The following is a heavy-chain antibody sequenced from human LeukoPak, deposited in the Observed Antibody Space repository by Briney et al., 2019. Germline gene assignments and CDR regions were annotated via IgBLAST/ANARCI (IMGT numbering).Heavy chain of an antibody. Sequence: ASVKVSCKASGYTFTGYYMHWVRQAPGQGLEWMGWISAYNGNTNYAQRLQGRVTMTTDTSTSTAYMELRSLRSDDTAVYYCARDHIGRGAILGNWFDPWGQGTLVTVSS. D-gene: IGHD3-10*01. CDR1: GYTFTGYY. CDR2: ISAYNGNT. V-gene: IGHV1-18*04. CDR3: ARDHIGRGAILGNWFDP. J-gene: IGHJ5*02.